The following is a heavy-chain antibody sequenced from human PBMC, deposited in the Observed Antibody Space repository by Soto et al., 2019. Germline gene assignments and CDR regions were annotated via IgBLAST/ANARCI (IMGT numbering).Heavy chain of an antibody. J-gene: IGHJ2*01. Sequence: AGGSLRLSCVGSGFTFSNYEMTWVRQAPGKGPQWVSYISSGGGSKYFAAPVKGRVSISRDNAKNSLFLDMNNLRGEDTALYYCARLRLAPPTRWYFDLRGRGTLVTVSS. CDR1: GFTFSNYE. CDR3: ARLRLAPPTRWYFDL. D-gene: IGHD4-17*01. V-gene: IGHV3-48*03. CDR2: ISSGGGSK.